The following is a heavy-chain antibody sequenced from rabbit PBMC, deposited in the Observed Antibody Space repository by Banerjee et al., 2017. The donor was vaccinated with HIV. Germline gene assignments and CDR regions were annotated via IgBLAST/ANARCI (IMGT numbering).Heavy chain of an antibody. Sequence: QSLEESGGDLVKPEGSLTLTCTASGFSFSSYWMSWVRQAPGKGLELIACIHTVISGKTYYASWATGRFTISKTSSTTVTLQMTSLTAADTATYFCARADYTGYDYIIFKLWGQGTLVTVS. V-gene: IGHV1S40*01. CDR2: IHTVISGKT. D-gene: IGHD6-1*01. J-gene: IGHJ4*01. CDR1: GFSFSSYW. CDR3: ARADYTGYDYIIFKL.